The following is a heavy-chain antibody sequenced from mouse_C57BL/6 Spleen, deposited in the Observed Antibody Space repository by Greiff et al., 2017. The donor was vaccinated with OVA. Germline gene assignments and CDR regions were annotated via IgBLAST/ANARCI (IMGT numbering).Heavy chain of an antibody. CDR1: GYTFTDYY. D-gene: IGHD2-2*01. J-gene: IGHJ4*01. CDR2: IYPGSGNT. V-gene: IGHV1-76*01. Sequence: QVQLKQSGAELVRPGASVKLSCKASGYTFTDYYINWVKQRPGQGLEWIARIYPGSGNTYYNEKFKGKATLTAEKSSSTAYMQLSSLTSEDSAVYFCARGGLRRDAMDYWGQGTSVTVSS. CDR3: ARGGLRRDAMDY.